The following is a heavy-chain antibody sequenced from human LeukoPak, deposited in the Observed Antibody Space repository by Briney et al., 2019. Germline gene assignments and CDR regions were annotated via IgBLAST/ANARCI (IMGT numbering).Heavy chain of an antibody. J-gene: IGHJ5*02. V-gene: IGHV4-4*02. D-gene: IGHD2-2*01. CDR2: IYHSGST. CDR3: AINKKRTPPKWFDP. CDR1: GGSISSSNW. Sequence: SGTLSLTCAVSGGSISSSNWWGCVRQPPGKGLEWIGEIYHSGSTNYNPSLKSRVTISVDKSKNQFSLKLSSVTAADPAVYYCAINKKRTPPKWFDPWGQGTLVTVSS.